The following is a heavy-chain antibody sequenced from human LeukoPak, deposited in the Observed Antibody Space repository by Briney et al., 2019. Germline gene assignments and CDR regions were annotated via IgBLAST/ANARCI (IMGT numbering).Heavy chain of an antibody. CDR3: ARFSYYYDSSGYGSHAFDI. CDR1: GYTFTSYA. J-gene: IGHJ3*02. V-gene: IGHV1-18*01. D-gene: IGHD3-22*01. CDR2: ISTYNGNT. Sequence: ASVKVSCKASGYTFTSYAISWVRQAPGQGLESTGWISTYNGNTNYAQKLQGRVTMTTDTSTSTAYMELRSLRSDDTAVYYCARFSYYYDSSGYGSHAFDIWGQGTMVTVSS.